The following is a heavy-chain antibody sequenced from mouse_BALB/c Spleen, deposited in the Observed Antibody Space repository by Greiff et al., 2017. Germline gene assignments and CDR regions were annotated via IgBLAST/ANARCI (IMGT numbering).Heavy chain of an antibody. CDR2: ISSGSSTI. CDR3: ARLLITTAGADY. CDR1: GFTFSSFG. V-gene: IGHV5-17*02. D-gene: IGHD1-2*01. Sequence: EVQLQQSGGGLVQPGGSRKLSCAASGFTFSSFGMHWVRQAPEKGLEWVAYISSGSSTIYYADTVKGRFTISRDNPKNTLFLQMTSLRSEDTAMYYCARLLITTAGADYWGQGTTLTVSS. J-gene: IGHJ2*01.